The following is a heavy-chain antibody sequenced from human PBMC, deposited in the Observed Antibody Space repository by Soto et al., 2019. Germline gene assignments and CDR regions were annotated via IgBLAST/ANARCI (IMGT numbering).Heavy chain of an antibody. Sequence: QLQLHESGPGLVKPSETLSLTCTVSGGSISSSSYYWGWIRQPPGMGLEWIGSIYYSGSTYYNPSLKSRVTISVDTSKNQFSLKLSSVTAADTAVYYCARPTSIVVVTGENYFDYWGQGTLVTVSS. V-gene: IGHV4-39*01. J-gene: IGHJ4*02. CDR2: IYYSGST. D-gene: IGHD2-21*02. CDR3: ARPTSIVVVTGENYFDY. CDR1: GGSISSSSYY.